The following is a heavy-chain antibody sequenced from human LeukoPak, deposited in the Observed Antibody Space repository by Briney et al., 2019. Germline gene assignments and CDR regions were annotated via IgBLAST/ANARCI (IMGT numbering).Heavy chain of an antibody. D-gene: IGHD5-12*01. CDR3: ARLGGYDNYYYYGMDV. CDR2: IYPGDSDT. V-gene: IGHV5-51*01. CDR1: GYSFSSYW. J-gene: IGHJ6*04. Sequence: GVSLKISCKGSGYSFSSYWIAWVRQMPGKGLEWMGSIYPGDSDTRYSPSFQGQVSISADKSISTAYLQWSSLKASDSAMYYCARLGGYDNYYYYGMDVWGKGTTVTVSS.